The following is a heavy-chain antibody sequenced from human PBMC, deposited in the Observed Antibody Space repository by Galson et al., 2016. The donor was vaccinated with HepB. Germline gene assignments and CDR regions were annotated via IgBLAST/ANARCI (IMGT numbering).Heavy chain of an antibody. D-gene: IGHD6-19*01. CDR1: GFSFSSFG. CDR2: TSSDGNHK. Sequence: SLRLSCAASGFSFSSFGMHWVRQAPGKGLEWVALTSSDGNHKFYADSVRGRFTVSRDNSENTLFLQMDSLRPEDTAVYYCARDKQWLVYFDYWGQGTLVTVSS. J-gene: IGHJ4*02. CDR3: ARDKQWLVYFDY. V-gene: IGHV3-30*03.